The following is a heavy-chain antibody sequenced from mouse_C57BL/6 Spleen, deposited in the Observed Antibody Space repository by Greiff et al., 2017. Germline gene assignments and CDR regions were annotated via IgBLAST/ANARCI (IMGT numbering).Heavy chain of an antibody. CDR3: AGRPLYWDEGSYWYFDV. D-gene: IGHD4-1*01. Sequence: DVMLVESGGGLVQPGGSLKLSCAASGFTFSDYGMAWVRQAPRKGPEWVAFISNLAYSIYYADTVTGRFTSSRENAKNTLYLEMSSLRSEDTAMYYCAGRPLYWDEGSYWYFDVWGTGTTVTVSS. V-gene: IGHV5-15*04. J-gene: IGHJ1*03. CDR2: ISNLAYSI. CDR1: GFTFSDYG.